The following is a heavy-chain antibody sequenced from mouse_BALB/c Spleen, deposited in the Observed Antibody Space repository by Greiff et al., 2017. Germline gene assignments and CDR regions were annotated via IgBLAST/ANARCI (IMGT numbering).Heavy chain of an antibody. CDR1: GYTFTDYN. D-gene: IGHD2-4*01. V-gene: IGHV1S29*02. CDR2: IYPYNGGT. Sequence: EVQLQQSGPELVKPGASVKISCKASGYTFTDYNMHWVKQSHGKSLEWIGYIYPYNGGTGYNQKFTSKATLNVDNSSSTAYMELRSLTSEDSAVYYCARKGYDYENYAMDYWGQGTSVTVSS. CDR3: ARKGYDYENYAMDY. J-gene: IGHJ4*01.